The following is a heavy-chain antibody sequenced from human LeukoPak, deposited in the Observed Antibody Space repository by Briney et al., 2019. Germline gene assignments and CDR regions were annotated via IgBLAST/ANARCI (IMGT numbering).Heavy chain of an antibody. V-gene: IGHV3-23*01. CDR1: GFTFSSFG. CDR3: AKDRLLNCRGDCYIFDY. CDR2: ISGSGGST. D-gene: IGHD2-21*02. Sequence: GGSLRLSCAASGFTFSSFGMSWVRQAPGKGLEWVSAISGSGGSTYYADSVKGRFSISRDNSKNTLYLQVSGLRTEDTAVYYCAKDRLLNCRGDCYIFDYWGQGTVVTVSS. J-gene: IGHJ4*02.